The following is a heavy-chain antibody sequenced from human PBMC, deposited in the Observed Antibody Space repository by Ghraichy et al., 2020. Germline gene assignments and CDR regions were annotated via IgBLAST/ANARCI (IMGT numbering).Heavy chain of an antibody. Sequence: SETLSLTCTVSGGSISGYYWTWVRQPPGKGLEWIGLIYYSGTTNYNPSLKSRVTISVDTSKNHFSLKLTSVTAADAAVYYCARRKSGYGGDYFDPWGQGTLVTVSS. CDR1: GGSISGYY. D-gene: IGHD5-12*01. CDR2: IYYSGTT. J-gene: IGHJ4*02. CDR3: ARRKSGYGGDYFDP. V-gene: IGHV4-59*01.